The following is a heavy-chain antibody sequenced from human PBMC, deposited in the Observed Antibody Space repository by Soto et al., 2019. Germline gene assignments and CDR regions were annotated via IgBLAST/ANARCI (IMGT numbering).Heavy chain of an antibody. D-gene: IGHD4-17*01. CDR1: GITFSSYA. CDR3: AKPYGDYYYYGMDV. J-gene: IGHJ6*02. V-gene: IGHV3-23*01. Sequence: GGSLRLSCAASGITFSSYAMNWVRQAPGKGLEWVSTISGSGGSTYYADSVKGRFTISRDNSKNTLYLQMNSLRAEDTAVYYCAKPYGDYYYYGMDVWGQGTTVTVSS. CDR2: ISGSGGST.